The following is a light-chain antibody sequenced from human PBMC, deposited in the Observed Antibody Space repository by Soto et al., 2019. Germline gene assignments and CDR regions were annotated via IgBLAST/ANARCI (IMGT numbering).Light chain of an antibody. CDR2: GAS. Sequence: EIVLTQSPGTLSLSPGERATLSCRASQSVSSSYLAWYQQKPGQAPRLLIYGASSRATGIPDRFSGSGSGTDFTLTIGRLEPEDFAVYYCQQYGSSPLVTFGQGTRLQIK. CDR3: QQYGSSPLVT. V-gene: IGKV3-20*01. J-gene: IGKJ5*01. CDR1: QSVSSSY.